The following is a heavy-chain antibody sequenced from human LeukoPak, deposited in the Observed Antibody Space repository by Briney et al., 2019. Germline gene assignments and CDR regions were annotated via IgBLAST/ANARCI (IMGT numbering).Heavy chain of an antibody. Sequence: SETLSLTCAVYGGSFSGYYWSWIRQPPGKGLEWIGEINHSGSTNYNPSLKSRVTISVDTSKNQFSLKLSSVTAADTAVYYCASRDRDFFDYWGQGTLVTVSS. V-gene: IGHV4-34*01. CDR1: GGSFSGYY. D-gene: IGHD3-3*01. CDR2: INHSGST. J-gene: IGHJ4*02. CDR3: ASRDRDFFDY.